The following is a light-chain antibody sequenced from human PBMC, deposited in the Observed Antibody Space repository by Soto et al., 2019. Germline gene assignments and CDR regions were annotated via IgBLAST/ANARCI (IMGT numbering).Light chain of an antibody. Sequence: QSALTQPASVSGSPGQSITISCTGSNSDVGAYNYVSWYQQHPGKAPKLIIYEVNNRPSGVSHRFSGSKSGNTASLTISGLQADDEADYYCASYTISSTRVFGGGTKVPVL. V-gene: IGLV2-14*01. J-gene: IGLJ3*02. CDR2: EVN. CDR1: NSDVGAYNY. CDR3: ASYTISSTRV.